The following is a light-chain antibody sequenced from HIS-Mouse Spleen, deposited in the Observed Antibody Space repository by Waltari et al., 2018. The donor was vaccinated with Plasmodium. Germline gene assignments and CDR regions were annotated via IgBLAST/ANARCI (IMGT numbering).Light chain of an antibody. Sequence: SYELTQPPSVSVSPGQTARITGSGDALPNKYAYWYQQKSGQAPVLVIYEDSKRTSGIPERFSGSSSGTMATLTISGAQVEDEADYYCYSTDSSGNHRVFGGGTKLTVL. V-gene: IGLV3-10*01. CDR1: ALPNKY. J-gene: IGLJ3*02. CDR2: EDS. CDR3: YSTDSSGNHRV.